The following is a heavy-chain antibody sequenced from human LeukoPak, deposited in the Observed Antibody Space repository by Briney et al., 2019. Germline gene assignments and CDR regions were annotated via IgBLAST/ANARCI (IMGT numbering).Heavy chain of an antibody. CDR3: ARGIDY. Sequence: SETLSLTCAVYGGSFSSYYWGWIRQPPGKGLEWIGSIYYSGSTYYNPSLKSRVTISVDTSKNQFSLKLSSVTAADTAVYYCARGIDYWGQGTLVTVSS. CDR1: GGSFSSYY. V-gene: IGHV4-39*07. CDR2: IYYSGST. J-gene: IGHJ4*02.